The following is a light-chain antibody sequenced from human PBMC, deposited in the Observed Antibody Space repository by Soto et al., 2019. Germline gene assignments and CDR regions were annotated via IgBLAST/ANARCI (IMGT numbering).Light chain of an antibody. Sequence: QSALTQPASVSGSPGQSITISCTGTSSDVGGYNHVSWYQIHPGKAPKLIIYEVTSRPSGVSYRFSGSKSGNSASLTIPGLQAEDEADYYCSSYASSSSYVFGGGTKVTVL. CDR2: EVT. V-gene: IGLV2-14*01. CDR3: SSYASSSSYV. CDR1: SSDVGGYNH. J-gene: IGLJ1*01.